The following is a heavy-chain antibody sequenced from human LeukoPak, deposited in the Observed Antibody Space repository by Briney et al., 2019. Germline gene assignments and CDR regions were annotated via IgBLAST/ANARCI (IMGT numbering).Heavy chain of an antibody. CDR2: IKYDGRGS. J-gene: IGHJ4*02. V-gene: IGHV3-7*01. D-gene: IGHD2-2*01. CDR3: ARETVLVVPPARRLGS. CDR1: GFTFSTFW. Sequence: GGSLRLSCAASGFTFSTFWMSWVRQAPGKGLEWVAIIKYDGRGSYYVDSVKGRFTISRDNAEKSLYLQMNNLRAEDTAVYYCARETVLVVPPARRLGSWGQGTLVTVSS.